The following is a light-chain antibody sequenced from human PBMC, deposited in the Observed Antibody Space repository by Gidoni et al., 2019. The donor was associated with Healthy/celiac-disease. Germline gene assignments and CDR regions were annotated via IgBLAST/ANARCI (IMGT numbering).Light chain of an antibody. Sequence: SYELTQPPLVSVSPGQTASITCSGDNLGDKYACWYQQKPGQSPVLVIYQDSKRPSGIPARFSGSNSGNTATLTISGTQAMDEAAYYCQAWDSSTEVFGTGTKVTVL. V-gene: IGLV3-1*01. J-gene: IGLJ1*01. CDR1: NLGDKY. CDR2: QDS. CDR3: QAWDSSTEV.